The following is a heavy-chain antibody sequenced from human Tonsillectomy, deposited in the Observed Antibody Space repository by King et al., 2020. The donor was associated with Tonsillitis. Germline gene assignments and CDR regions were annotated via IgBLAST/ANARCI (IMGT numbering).Heavy chain of an antibody. Sequence: VQLVESGGGLVKPGGSLRLSCAASGFTFSNAFMSWVRQAPGKGLEWVGRIKSKTDGGTTDYATPVKGRFTISRDEPKNTLYLQMNSLKIEDTAVYYCTTDNKQWLVPPFFDYGGQGTLVTVSS. J-gene: IGHJ4*02. CDR3: TTDNKQWLVPPFFDY. V-gene: IGHV3-15*01. CDR2: IKSKTDGGTT. CDR1: GFTFSNAF. D-gene: IGHD6-19*01.